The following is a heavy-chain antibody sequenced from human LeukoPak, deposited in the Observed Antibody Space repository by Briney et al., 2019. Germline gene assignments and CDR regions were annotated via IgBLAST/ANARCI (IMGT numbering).Heavy chain of an antibody. Sequence: PGGSLRLSCAASGLTVSGNYMSWVRQAPGKGLEWVSLIYSYGSTYYADAVKGRFTISRDNSKNTLYLQMNSLTAEDTAVYYCASMEPAAPKSYYFDYWGQGTLVTVSS. CDR2: IYSYGST. CDR3: ASMEPAAPKSYYFDY. J-gene: IGHJ4*02. D-gene: IGHD2-2*01. CDR1: GLTVSGNY. V-gene: IGHV3-53*01.